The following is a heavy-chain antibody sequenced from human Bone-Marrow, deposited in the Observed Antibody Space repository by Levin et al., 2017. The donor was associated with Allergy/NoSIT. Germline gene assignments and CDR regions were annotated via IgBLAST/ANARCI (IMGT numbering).Heavy chain of an antibody. CDR2: VWFDGSHK. J-gene: IGHJ6*02. CDR1: GFTFNNYG. V-gene: IGHV3-33*01. CDR3: ARVPVTGGPYWHYYGMDV. D-gene: IGHD3-3*02. Sequence: GESLKISCAASGFTFNNYGMHWVRQAPGKGLEWVALVWFDGSHKFYAESVKGRFTISRDNSKDTMSLEMNSLRVDDTAIYYCARVPVTGGPYWHYYGMDVWGQGTTVTVSS.